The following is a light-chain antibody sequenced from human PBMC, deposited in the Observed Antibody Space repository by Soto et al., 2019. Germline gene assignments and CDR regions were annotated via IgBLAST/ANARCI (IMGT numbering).Light chain of an antibody. CDR2: NIS. CDR1: QSLVHSNGNTY. Sequence: DIVMTQTPLSSLVTLGQPASISCRSSQSLVHSNGNTYLNWLQQRPGQPPRLLIYNISNRLSGVPDRFSGSGAGTDFTLKISRVEPEDVGVYYCMQAARFPRTFGQGTKVDIK. CDR3: MQAARFPRT. V-gene: IGKV2-24*01. J-gene: IGKJ1*01.